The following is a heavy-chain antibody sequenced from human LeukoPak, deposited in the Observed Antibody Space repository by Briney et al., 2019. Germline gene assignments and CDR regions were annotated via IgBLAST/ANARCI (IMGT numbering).Heavy chain of an antibody. J-gene: IGHJ4*02. CDR2: IYSSGRP. Sequence: SETLSHTPTVSGGSICSYYGSWIRQPAGKGLEWIGHIYSSGRPNYNPSLKSRVTMSVDTSKNQFSLKLTSVTAADTAVYYCAKLGTQWDIHLDYWGKGTRFTVSS. CDR3: AKLGTQWDIHLDY. V-gene: IGHV4-4*07. D-gene: IGHD5-12*01. CDR1: GGSICSYY.